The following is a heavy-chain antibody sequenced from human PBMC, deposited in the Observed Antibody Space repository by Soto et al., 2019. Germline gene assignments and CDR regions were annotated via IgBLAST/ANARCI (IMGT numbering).Heavy chain of an antibody. CDR1: GGSISSGDYY. CDR3: ARDLEEYYFDY. J-gene: IGHJ4*02. CDR2: IYYSGST. V-gene: IGHV4-30-4*01. Sequence: SETLSLTCTVSGGSISSGDYYWSWIRQPPGKGLEWIGYIYYSGSTYYNPSLKSRVTISVDTSKNQFSLKLSSVTAADTAVYYCARDLEEYYFDYWGQGTLVTVSS.